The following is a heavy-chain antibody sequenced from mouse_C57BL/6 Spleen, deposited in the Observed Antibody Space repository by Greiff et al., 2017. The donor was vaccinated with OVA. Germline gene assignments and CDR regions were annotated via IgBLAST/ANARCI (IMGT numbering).Heavy chain of an antibody. D-gene: IGHD2-5*01. V-gene: IGHV10-1*01. J-gene: IGHJ4*01. CDR2: IRSKSNNYAT. CDR1: GFSFNTYA. CDR3: VRHHSNYDYYAMDY. Sequence: VQLKESGGGLVQPKGSLKLSCAASGFSFNTYAMNWVRQAPGKGLEWVARIRSKSNNYATYYADSVKDRFTISRDDSESMLYLQMNNLKTEDTAMYYCVRHHSNYDYYAMDYWGQGTSVTVSS.